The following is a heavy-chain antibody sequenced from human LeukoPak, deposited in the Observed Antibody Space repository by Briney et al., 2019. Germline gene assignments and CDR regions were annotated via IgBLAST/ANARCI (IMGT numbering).Heavy chain of an antibody. Sequence: KSSETLSLTCTVSGGSISSSSYYWGWIRQPPGKGLEWIGYIYYSGSINYNPSLKSRVTTSIDTSKNQLSLQLTSVTAADTAVYYCARGPGPLQQERLEAFDIWGLGTVVTVSS. J-gene: IGHJ3*02. V-gene: IGHV4-61*05. D-gene: IGHD1-1*01. CDR2: IYYSGSI. CDR3: ARGPGPLQQERLEAFDI. CDR1: GGSISSSSYY.